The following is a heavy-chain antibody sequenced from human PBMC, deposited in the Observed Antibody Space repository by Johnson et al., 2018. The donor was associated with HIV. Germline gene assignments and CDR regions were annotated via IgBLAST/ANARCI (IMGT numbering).Heavy chain of an antibody. Sequence: VQLVESGGGLVQPGGSLRLSCAASGFTFSSYGMSWVRQAPGKGLEWVSGIYSGGSTYYADSVKGRFTISRDNSKNTLYLQMNSLRAEDTAVYYCATDAFDIWGQGTMVTVSS. CDR2: IYSGGST. CDR1: GFTFSSYG. J-gene: IGHJ3*02. CDR3: ATDAFDI. V-gene: IGHV3-23*03.